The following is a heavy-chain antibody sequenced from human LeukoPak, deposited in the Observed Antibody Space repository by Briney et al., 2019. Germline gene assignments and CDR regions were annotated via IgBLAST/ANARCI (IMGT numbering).Heavy chain of an antibody. V-gene: IGHV4-59*01. CDR2: IYYSGST. J-gene: IGHJ4*02. D-gene: IGHD6-13*01. Sequence: SXXLSLTCTVSGGSISSYYWSWIRQPPGKGLEWIGYIYYSGSTNYNPSLKRRVTISVDTSKNKFSLKLSSVTAADTAVYYCATSGYSSSWSSFDYWGQGTLVTVSS. CDR1: GGSISSYY. CDR3: ATSGYSSSWSSFDY.